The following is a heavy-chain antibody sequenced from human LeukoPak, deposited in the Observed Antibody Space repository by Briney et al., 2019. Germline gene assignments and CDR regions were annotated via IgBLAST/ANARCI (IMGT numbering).Heavy chain of an antibody. V-gene: IGHV1-2*06. J-gene: IGHJ4*02. Sequence: ASVKVSCKASGYPFSDYYIHFVRQAPGQGLEWMGRINPNSGVTNYAQKFQVRVTMTRDTSINTAYMQLSSLTSDDTAVYFCAKGFMSAAGPFDYWGQGTLVTVSS. D-gene: IGHD6-13*01. CDR3: AKGFMSAAGPFDY. CDR2: INPNSGVT. CDR1: GYPFSDYY.